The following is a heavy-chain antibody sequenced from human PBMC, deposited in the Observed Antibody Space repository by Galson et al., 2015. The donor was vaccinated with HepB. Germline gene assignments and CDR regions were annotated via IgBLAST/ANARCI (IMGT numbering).Heavy chain of an antibody. CDR1: GYTFTSYG. CDR3: ACSTDQCGGDCYAYLSLDY. V-gene: IGHV1-18*01. D-gene: IGHD2-21*01. J-gene: IGHJ4*02. CDR2: ISAYNGNT. Sequence: SVKVSCKASGYTFTSYGISWVRQAPGQGLEWMGWISAYNGNTNYAQKLQGRVTMTTDTSTSTAYMELRSLRSDDTAVYYCACSTDQCGGDCYAYLSLDYWGQGTLVTVSS.